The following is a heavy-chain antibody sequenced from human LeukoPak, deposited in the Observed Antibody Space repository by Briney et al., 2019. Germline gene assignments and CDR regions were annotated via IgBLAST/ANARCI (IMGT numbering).Heavy chain of an antibody. CDR2: INPNSGGT. Sequence: GASVKVSCKASGYTFTGYYMHWVRQAPGQGLEWMGWINPNSGGTNYAQKFQGRVTMTRDTSISTAYMELSRLRSADTAVYYCARDESSSSTELDYWGQGTLVTVSS. V-gene: IGHV1-2*02. D-gene: IGHD6-13*01. J-gene: IGHJ4*02. CDR1: GYTFTGYY. CDR3: ARDESSSSTELDY.